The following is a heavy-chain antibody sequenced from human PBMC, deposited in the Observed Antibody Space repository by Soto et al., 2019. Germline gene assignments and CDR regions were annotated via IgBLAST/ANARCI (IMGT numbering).Heavy chain of an antibody. CDR1: GGSISSSNW. D-gene: IGHD4-17*01. CDR2: IYHSGST. CDR3: ARVWTTVTNWFDP. V-gene: IGHV4-4*02. J-gene: IGHJ5*02. Sequence: QVQLQESGPGLVKPSGTLSLTCAVSGGSISSSNWWSWVRQPPGKGLEWIGEIYHSGSTNYNPSHKCRVTSSVAQSTNHFSLMLSSVTAADTAVYYCARVWTTVTNWFDPWGQGTLVTVSS.